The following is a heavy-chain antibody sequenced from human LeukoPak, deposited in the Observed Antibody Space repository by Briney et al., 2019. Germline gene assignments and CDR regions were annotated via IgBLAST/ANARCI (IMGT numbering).Heavy chain of an antibody. J-gene: IGHJ4*02. Sequence: ASVKVSCKASGYTFTSYGISWVRQAPGQGLEWMGWISAYNGNTNYAQKLQGRVTMTTDTSTSTAYMELKSLRSDDTAVYYCARGGSSWYTGSRYFDYWGQGTLVTVSS. CDR1: GYTFTSYG. D-gene: IGHD6-13*01. V-gene: IGHV1-18*01. CDR3: ARGGSSWYTGSRYFDY. CDR2: ISAYNGNT.